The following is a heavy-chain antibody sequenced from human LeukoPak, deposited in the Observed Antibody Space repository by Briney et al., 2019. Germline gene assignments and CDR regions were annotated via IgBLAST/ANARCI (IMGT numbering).Heavy chain of an antibody. V-gene: IGHV3-21*01. CDR3: GRGAGGSYYLDY. Sequence: TGGSLRLSCAASGFTFSDYSMNWVRQAPGQGLEWVSSISSSSSYIYYADSVKGRFTISRDNAKNTLYLQMNSLRDEDTAVYYCGRGAGGSYYLDYWGQGALVTVSS. J-gene: IGHJ4*02. CDR1: GFTFSDYS. D-gene: IGHD1-26*01. CDR2: ISSSSSYI.